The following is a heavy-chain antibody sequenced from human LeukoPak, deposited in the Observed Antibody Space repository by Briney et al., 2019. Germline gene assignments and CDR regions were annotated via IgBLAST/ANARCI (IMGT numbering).Heavy chain of an antibody. CDR3: ATRPCTSCHFDY. CDR1: RFTFSNSA. CDR2: ISDSGGFT. J-gene: IGHJ4*02. Sequence: GGSLRLSCAASRFTFSNSAMSWVRQAPGKGLEWVSVISDSGGFTYYADSVQGRFTISRDNSKNTLSLQMTSLRAEDTAVYYCATRPCTSCHFDYWGQGTLVTVSS. D-gene: IGHD2-2*01. V-gene: IGHV3-23*01.